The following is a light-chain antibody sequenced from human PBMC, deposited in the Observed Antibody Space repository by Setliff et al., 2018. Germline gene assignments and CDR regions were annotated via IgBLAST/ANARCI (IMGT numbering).Light chain of an antibody. CDR1: IGDVGAYDL. CDR3: NAYTAGTTYV. J-gene: IGLJ1*01. Sequence: QSALTQPASVSGSPGQSITISCSGTIGDVGAYDLVSWYQQHPGKAPKLIIYGVSDRPSGVSSRFSGSKSGNTASLTISGLQTEDEADYYCNAYTAGTTYVFGTGTKVTVL. V-gene: IGLV2-14*03. CDR2: GVS.